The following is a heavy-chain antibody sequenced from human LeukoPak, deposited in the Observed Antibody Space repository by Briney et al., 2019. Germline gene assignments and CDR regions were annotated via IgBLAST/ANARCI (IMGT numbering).Heavy chain of an antibody. CDR1: GFPFSSYSM. D-gene: IGHD6-13*01. CDR2: IYHSGST. J-gene: IGHJ4*02. Sequence: GSLRLSCAASGFPFSSYSMNWVRQAPGKGLEWIGEIYHSGSTNYNPSLKSRVTISVDKSKNQFSLKLSSVTAADTAVYYCARGSSSWYVDYWGQGTLVTVSS. V-gene: IGHV4-4*02. CDR3: ARGSSSWYVDY.